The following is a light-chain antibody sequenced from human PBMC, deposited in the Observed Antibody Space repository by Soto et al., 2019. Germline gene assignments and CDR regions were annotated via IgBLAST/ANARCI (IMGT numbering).Light chain of an antibody. J-gene: IGKJ4*01. V-gene: IGKV2-28*01. CDR3: AQGLATPFT. Sequence: EIVLTQAPLSLPVTPGEPASISCRSSQNVLHSNGYNYLNWYLQKPGQSPQLLIYLGSNRASGVPDRFSGSGSGTDFTLTINRVEAEDVGLYFCAQGLATPFTFGGGTKVDIK. CDR2: LGS. CDR1: QNVLHSNGYNY.